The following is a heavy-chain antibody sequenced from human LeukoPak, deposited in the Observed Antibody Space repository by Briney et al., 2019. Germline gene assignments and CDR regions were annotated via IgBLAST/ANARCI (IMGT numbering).Heavy chain of an antibody. CDR3: ARVSILGDRXRWFDP. D-gene: IGHD1-26*01. CDR2: INPNSGGT. CDR1: GYTFTGYY. J-gene: IGHJ5*02. V-gene: IGHV1-2*02. Sequence: GASVKVSCKASGYTFTGYYMHWVRQAPGQGLEWMGWINPNSGGTNYAQKFQGRVTMTRDTSISTAYMELSRLRSDDTAVYYCARVSILGDRXRWFDPWGQGTLVTVSS.